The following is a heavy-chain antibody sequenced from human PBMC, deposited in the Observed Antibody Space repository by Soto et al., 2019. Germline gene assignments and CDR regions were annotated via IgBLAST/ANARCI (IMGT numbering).Heavy chain of an antibody. CDR3: ARGLILWFGELSRRGGYYYYMDV. CDR1: GGSFSGYQ. Sequence: QVQLQQWGAGLLKASETLSLTCAVYGGSFSGYQWSWIRQTPGKGLEWIGEINDSGNINYNPSLKSRVTSLVDTAKNQISLKLSSVTAADTAVYYCARGLILWFGELSRRGGYYYYMDVWGKGTTVTVSS. J-gene: IGHJ6*03. CDR2: INDSGNI. V-gene: IGHV4-34*01. D-gene: IGHD3-10*01.